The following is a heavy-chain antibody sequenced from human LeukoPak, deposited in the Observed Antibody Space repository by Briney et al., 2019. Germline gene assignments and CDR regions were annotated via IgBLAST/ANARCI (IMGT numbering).Heavy chain of an antibody. V-gene: IGHV4-59*01. D-gene: IGHD4-23*01. J-gene: IGHJ4*02. CDR3: ARYGGNFDY. CDR1: GGSISSYY. Sequence: SETLALTCTVSGGSISSYYWSWIRQPPGKGLDWIGYIYYSGSTHYNPSLKSRVTISVDTSKNQFSLKLSSVTAADTAVHYCARYGGNFDYWGQGTLVTVPS. CDR2: IYYSGST.